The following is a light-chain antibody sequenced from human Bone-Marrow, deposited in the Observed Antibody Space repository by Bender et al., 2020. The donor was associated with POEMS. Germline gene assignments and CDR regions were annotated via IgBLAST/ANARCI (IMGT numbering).Light chain of an antibody. V-gene: IGLV1-44*01. J-gene: IGLJ2*01. Sequence: QSVLTQPPSASGTPGQRVTISCSGGSSNIGAHAVNWYQHLPGTAPKLLIYSSHRRPSEVPDRFSGSRSGTSASLAISGLQSEDEADYYCSSYASGPPNIIFGGGTKVTVL. CDR2: SSH. CDR1: SSNIGAHA. CDR3: SSYASGPPNII.